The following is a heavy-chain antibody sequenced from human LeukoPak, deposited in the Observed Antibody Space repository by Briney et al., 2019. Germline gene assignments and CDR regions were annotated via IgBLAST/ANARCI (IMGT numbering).Heavy chain of an antibody. Sequence: PSETLSLTCAVSGGSISSSNWWSWVRQPPGKGLEWIGEIYHSGSTNYNPSLKSRVTISVDKSKNQFSLKLSSVTAADTAVYYCARVRFLEWSPPYHYGMDVWGQGTTVTVSS. J-gene: IGHJ6*02. CDR1: GGSISSSNW. D-gene: IGHD3-3*01. CDR3: ARVRFLEWSPPYHYGMDV. V-gene: IGHV4-4*02. CDR2: IYHSGST.